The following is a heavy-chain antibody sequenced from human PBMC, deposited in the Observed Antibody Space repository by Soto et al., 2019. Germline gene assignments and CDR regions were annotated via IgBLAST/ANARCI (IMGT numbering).Heavy chain of an antibody. J-gene: IGHJ4*02. CDR2: ITPFNGKT. V-gene: IGHV1-18*01. D-gene: IGHD6-6*01. CDR1: GYMFTSYG. Sequence: GASVKVSCKASGYMFTSYGITWVRQAPGQGLEWMGWITPFNGKTNYAQKVQGRVTMTTDTSTRTAYMELESLRAEDTAVYYCAKAPGTKAARLTSDPYVFSYFDYWGQGTLVTVSS. CDR3: AKAPGTKAARLTSDPYVFSYFDY.